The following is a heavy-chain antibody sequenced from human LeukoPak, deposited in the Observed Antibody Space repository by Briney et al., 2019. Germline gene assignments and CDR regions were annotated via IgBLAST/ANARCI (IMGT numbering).Heavy chain of an antibody. V-gene: IGHV1-69*13. CDR1: GGTFSSYA. CDR2: VFPILGTA. D-gene: IGHD3-10*01. J-gene: IGHJ6*02. Sequence: AVKVSCQASGGTFSSYAISWVRQAPGQGLEWMGGVFPILGTAKYAQKLQGRVTITADESRSTAYMELSSLRSEDTAVDYCARDGGRMVRGVIKGYYYGMDVWGQGTTVTVPS. CDR3: ARDGGRMVRGVIKGYYYGMDV.